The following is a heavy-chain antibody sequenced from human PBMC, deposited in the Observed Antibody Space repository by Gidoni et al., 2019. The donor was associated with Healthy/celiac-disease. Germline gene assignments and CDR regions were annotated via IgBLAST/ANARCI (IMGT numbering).Heavy chain of an antibody. CDR2: IWYDGSNK. Sequence: QVQLVESGGGVVQPGRSLRLSCAASGFTFSSYGMHWVRQAPGKGLEWVAVIWYDGSNKYYADSVKGRFTISRDNSKNTLYLQMNSLRAEDTAVYYCARDVDTAMVNWFDPWGQGTLVTVSS. D-gene: IGHD5-18*01. J-gene: IGHJ5*02. CDR3: ARDVDTAMVNWFDP. V-gene: IGHV3-33*01. CDR1: GFTFSSYG.